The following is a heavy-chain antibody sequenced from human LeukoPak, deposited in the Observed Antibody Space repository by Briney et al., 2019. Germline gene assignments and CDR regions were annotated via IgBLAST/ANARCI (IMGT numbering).Heavy chain of an antibody. D-gene: IGHD3-10*01. CDR1: GDSISGSSYY. CDR3: ARPYYYGTGFNAFDI. V-gene: IGHV4-39*02. Sequence: SETLSLTCSVSGDSISGSSYYWGWLRQPPGKGLEWIGSIYHTGRTYYNPSLKSRVTITVDTSKDLFSLELSSVTATDTAVYYCARPYYYGTGFNAFDIWGQGTMVTVSS. CDR2: IYHTGRT. J-gene: IGHJ3*02.